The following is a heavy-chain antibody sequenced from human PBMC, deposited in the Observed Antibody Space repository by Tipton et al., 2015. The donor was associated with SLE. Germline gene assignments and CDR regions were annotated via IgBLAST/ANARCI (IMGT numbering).Heavy chain of an antibody. CDR1: GYSFTSYW. V-gene: IGHV5-51*01. Sequence: QSGPEVKKPGASVKVSCKASGYSFTSYWIGWVRQMPGKGLEWMGIIYPGDSDTRYSPSFQGQVTISADKSISTAYLQWSSLKASDTAMYYCAMEGIADAFAIWGQGTRVTVSS. CDR3: AMEGIADAFAI. J-gene: IGHJ3*02. CDR2: IYPGDSDT. D-gene: IGHD6-13*01.